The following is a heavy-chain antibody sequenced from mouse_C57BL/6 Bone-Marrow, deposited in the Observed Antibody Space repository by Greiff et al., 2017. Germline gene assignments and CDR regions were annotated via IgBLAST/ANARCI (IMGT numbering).Heavy chain of an antibody. V-gene: IGHV1-39*01. CDR1: GYSFTDYN. D-gene: IGHD1-1*01. CDR3: ARSDYYCSSPYYYAMDD. Sequence: EVQLQQSGPELVKPGASVKISCKASGYSFTDYNMNWVKQSNGKSLEWIGVINPNDGTTSYNQKFKGKATLTVDQSSSTAYMQLHSLTSEDSAVYYCARSDYYCSSPYYYAMDDWGQGTSVTVSS. CDR2: INPNDGTT. J-gene: IGHJ4*01.